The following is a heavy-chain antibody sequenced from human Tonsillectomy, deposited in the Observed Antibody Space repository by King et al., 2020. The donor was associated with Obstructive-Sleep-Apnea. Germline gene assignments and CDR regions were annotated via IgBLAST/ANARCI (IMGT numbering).Heavy chain of an antibody. Sequence: VQLVESGGGLVQPGRSLRLSCAASGFTFDDYAMHWVRQAPGKGLEWVSGISWNSGSIGYADSVKGRFTISRDNAKNFLYLQMNSLRAEDTALYYCAKDINYYGSGSYPWGQGTLVTVSS. CDR3: AKDINYYGSGSYP. CDR1: GFTFDDYA. D-gene: IGHD3-10*01. J-gene: IGHJ5*02. CDR2: ISWNSGSI. V-gene: IGHV3-9*01.